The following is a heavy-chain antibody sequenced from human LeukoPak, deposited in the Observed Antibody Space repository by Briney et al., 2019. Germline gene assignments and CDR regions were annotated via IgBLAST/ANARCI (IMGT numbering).Heavy chain of an antibody. CDR3: ARDYYDSSRNDAFDI. V-gene: IGHV3-21*01. J-gene: IGHJ3*02. Sequence: GGSLRLSCAASGFTFSSYRMNWVRQAPGKGLEWVSSISSSSSYIYYADSVKGRFTISRDNAKNSLYLQMNSLRAEDTAVYYCARDYYDSSRNDAFDIWGQGTMVTVSS. D-gene: IGHD3-22*01. CDR1: GFTFSSYR. CDR2: ISSSSSYI.